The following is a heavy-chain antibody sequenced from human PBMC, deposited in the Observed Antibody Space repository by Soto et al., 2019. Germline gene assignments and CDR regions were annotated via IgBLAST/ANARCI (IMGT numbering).Heavy chain of an antibody. CDR1: GFTFDDYG. CDR3: AEDTRGYDNDAFNF. D-gene: IGHD5-12*01. Sequence: EVQLVESGGGLVQPGRSLRLSCVASGFTFDDYGLHWVRQTPEKGLEWVSRITWNSGSVFYADSVKGRLTISRDKAKNSLFLQMNGLTFEDTPLYYCAEDTRGYDNDAFNFWGQGTRVTVPS. J-gene: IGHJ3*01. CDR2: ITWNSGSV. V-gene: IGHV3-9*01.